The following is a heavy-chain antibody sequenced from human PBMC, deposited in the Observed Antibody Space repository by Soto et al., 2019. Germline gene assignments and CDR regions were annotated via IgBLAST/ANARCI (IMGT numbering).Heavy chain of an antibody. CDR3: AKDGPYDTTLGAFDI. J-gene: IGHJ3*02. Sequence: QVQLVESGGGVVQPGRSLRLSCAASGFTFSSYGMHWVRQAPGKGLEWVAVISYDGSNKYYADSVKGRFTISRDNSXXTLYLQMNSLRAEDTAVYYCAKDGPYDTTLGAFDIWGQGTMVTVSS. D-gene: IGHD3-22*01. CDR2: ISYDGSNK. V-gene: IGHV3-30*18. CDR1: GFTFSSYG.